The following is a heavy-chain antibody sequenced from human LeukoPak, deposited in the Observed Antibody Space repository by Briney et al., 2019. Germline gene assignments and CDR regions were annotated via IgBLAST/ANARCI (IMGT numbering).Heavy chain of an antibody. Sequence: SETLSLTCTVSGGSISSSSYYWGWIRQPPGNGLEWIGSIYYSGSTYNNPSLKSRVTISVGTSKSQFSLKLSSVTAADTAVYYCARCYRRFLEWHRWLDPWGQGTLVTVSS. V-gene: IGHV4-39*07. CDR3: ARCYRRFLEWHRWLDP. CDR1: GGSISSSSYY. J-gene: IGHJ5*02. D-gene: IGHD3-3*01. CDR2: IYYSGST.